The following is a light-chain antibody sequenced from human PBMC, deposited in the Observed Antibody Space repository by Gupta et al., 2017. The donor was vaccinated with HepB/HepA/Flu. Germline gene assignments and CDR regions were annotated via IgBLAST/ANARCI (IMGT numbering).Light chain of an antibody. CDR3: SSYTSTKTV. Sequence: SALTQPASVSGSPGQSITISCTGASSDIGSDRLVSWFQQHPGKVPTLIIYEFTKRPSGVSGRFSGSQSANAASLTISGLRAEDEADYYCSSYTSTKTVFGGGTKVTVL. J-gene: IGLJ2*01. CDR1: SSDIGSDRL. V-gene: IGLV2-23*02. CDR2: EFT.